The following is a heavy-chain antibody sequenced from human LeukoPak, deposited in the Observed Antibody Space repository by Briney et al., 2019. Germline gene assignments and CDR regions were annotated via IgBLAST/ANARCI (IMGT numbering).Heavy chain of an antibody. V-gene: IGHV4-59*01. J-gene: IGHJ4*02. CDR2: IYYSGST. CDR1: GGSTSGYY. CDR3: ARGWDGIAVAGSFDY. D-gene: IGHD6-19*01. Sequence: SKTLSLTCTVSGGSTSGYYWSWLRQPPGKGLEWIGDIYYSGSTNYNPSLTSRVTISVDTSKNQFSLKLNSVTAADTAVYYCARGWDGIAVAGSFDYWGQGTLVTVSS.